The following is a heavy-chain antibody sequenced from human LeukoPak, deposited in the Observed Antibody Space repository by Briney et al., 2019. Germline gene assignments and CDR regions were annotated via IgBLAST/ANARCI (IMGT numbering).Heavy chain of an antibody. V-gene: IGHV5-51*01. CDR3: ASSKDSSGFDAFDI. D-gene: IGHD3-22*01. CDR2: IYPGDSET. CDR1: GYSFTSYW. Sequence: GESLKISCKGSGYSFTSYWIGWVRQMPGKGLEWMGIIYPGDSETRYSPSFEGQVTISADKSISTAYLQWSSLKASDTAMYYCASSKDSSGFDAFDIWGQGTMVTVSS. J-gene: IGHJ3*02.